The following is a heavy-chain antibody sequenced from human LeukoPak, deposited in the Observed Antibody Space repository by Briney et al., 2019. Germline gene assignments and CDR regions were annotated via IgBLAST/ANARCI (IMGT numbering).Heavy chain of an antibody. J-gene: IGHJ4*02. CDR3: ARGTPAPSEDYVWGSYPGTLGD. Sequence: GASVEVSCKASGYTFTSYGISWVRQAPGQGLEWMGWISAYNGNTNYAQKFQGRVTMTRDTSISTAYMELSRLRSDDTAVYYCARGTPAPSEDYVWGSYPGTLGDWGQRTLVTVSS. V-gene: IGHV1-18*01. CDR2: ISAYNGNT. D-gene: IGHD3-16*01. CDR1: GYTFTSYG.